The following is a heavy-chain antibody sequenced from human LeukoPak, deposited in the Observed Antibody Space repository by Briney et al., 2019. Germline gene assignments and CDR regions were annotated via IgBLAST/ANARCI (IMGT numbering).Heavy chain of an antibody. CDR3: ARPYYYGYYFDY. CDR1: GGSFSGYY. Sequence: SETLSLTCAVYGGSFSGYYWSWIRQPPGKGLEWIGEINHSGSTNYDPSLKSRVTISVDTSKNQFSLKLSPVTAADTAVYYCARPYYYGYYFDYWGQGTLVTVSS. J-gene: IGHJ4*02. CDR2: INHSGST. V-gene: IGHV4-34*01. D-gene: IGHD3-10*01.